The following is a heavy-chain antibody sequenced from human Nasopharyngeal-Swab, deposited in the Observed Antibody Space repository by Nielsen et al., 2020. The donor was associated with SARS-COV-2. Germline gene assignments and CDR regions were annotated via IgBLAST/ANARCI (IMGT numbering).Heavy chain of an antibody. CDR2: IYPGDSDT. Sequence: GESLKISCKGSGYGFTAYWIGWVRQMPGKGLEWMGIIYPGDSDTRYSPSFQGQVTISADKSISTAYLQWSSLKASDTAIYYCARHLFPRGDYYGMDVWGQGTTVTVSS. D-gene: IGHD2-15*01. CDR1: GYGFTAYW. J-gene: IGHJ6*02. V-gene: IGHV5-51*01. CDR3: ARHLFPRGDYYGMDV.